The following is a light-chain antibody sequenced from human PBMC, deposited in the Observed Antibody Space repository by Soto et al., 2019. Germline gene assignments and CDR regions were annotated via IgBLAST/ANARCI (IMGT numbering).Light chain of an antibody. J-gene: IGKJ3*01. V-gene: IGKV3-20*01. CDR2: DTS. Sequence: EIVWTQSPVTLSLSPVYRATLSCRASQSVSSSYLAWYQQKPGQAPRLLIYDTSSRASGIPDRFSGSGSGTDFTLTISRLEPEDFAVYYCQQYVNSPFTFGPGTKVEIK. CDR1: QSVSSSY. CDR3: QQYVNSPFT.